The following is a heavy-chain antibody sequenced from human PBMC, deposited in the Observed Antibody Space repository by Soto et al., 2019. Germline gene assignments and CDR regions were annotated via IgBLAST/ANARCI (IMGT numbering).Heavy chain of an antibody. J-gene: IGHJ3*02. CDR3: ARGERPLGAFDI. V-gene: IGHV3-33*01. CDR2: IWYDGSNK. Sequence: QVQLVESGGGVVQPGRSLRLSCAASGFTFSSYGMHWVRQAPGKGLEWVAVIWYDGSNKYYADSVKGRFTISRDNSKNTLYLQMNSLRAEDTAVYYCARGERPLGAFDIWGQGTMVTVSS. CDR1: GFTFSSYG. D-gene: IGHD1-1*01.